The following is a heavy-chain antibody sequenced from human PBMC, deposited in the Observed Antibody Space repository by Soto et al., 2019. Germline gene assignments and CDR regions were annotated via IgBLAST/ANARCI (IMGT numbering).Heavy chain of an antibody. CDR1: RYSFSSYW. CDR2: IYPGDSTI. CDR3: ARGQTYYYSSSGSYPLDF. V-gene: IGHV5-51*01. Sequence: PGESLKISCTGSRYSFSSYWIAWVRQQPGKGLEWMGIIYPGDSTIRYSPSFRGQVTISADKSISTAYLQWNSLKASDTAIYYCARGQTYYYSSSGSYPLDFWGQGTLVTVSS. J-gene: IGHJ4*02. D-gene: IGHD3-10*01.